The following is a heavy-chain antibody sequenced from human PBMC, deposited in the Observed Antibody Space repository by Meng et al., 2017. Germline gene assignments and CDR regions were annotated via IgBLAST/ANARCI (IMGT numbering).Heavy chain of an antibody. D-gene: IGHD5-18*01. CDR3: ARDTGSDTAMAYYYYYGMDV. V-gene: IGHV3-30*01. J-gene: IGHJ6*01. Sequence: GESLKISCAASGFTFSSYAMHWVRQAPGKGLEWVAVISYDGSNKYYADSVKGRFTISRDNSKNTLYLQMNSLRAEDTAVYYCARDTGSDTAMAYYYYYGMDVWGQGTTVT. CDR2: ISYDGSNK. CDR1: GFTFSSYA.